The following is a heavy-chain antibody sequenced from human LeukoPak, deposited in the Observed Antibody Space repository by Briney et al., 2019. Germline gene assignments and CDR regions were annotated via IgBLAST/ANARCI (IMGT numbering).Heavy chain of an antibody. CDR3: ARVRDIVVVPAAAKFDP. D-gene: IGHD2-2*01. CDR1: GGSFSGYY. V-gene: IGHV4-34*01. J-gene: IGHJ5*02. CDR2: INHSGST. Sequence: PSETLSLTCAVYGGSFSGYYWSWIRQPPGKGLEWIGEINHSGSTNYNPSLKSRVTISVDTSKNQFSLKLSSVTAADTAVYYCARVRDIVVVPAAAKFDPWGQGTLVTVSS.